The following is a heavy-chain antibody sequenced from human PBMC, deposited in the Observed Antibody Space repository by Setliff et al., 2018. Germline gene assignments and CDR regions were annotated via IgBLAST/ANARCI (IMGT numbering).Heavy chain of an antibody. J-gene: IGHJ4*02. D-gene: IGHD5-12*01. CDR3: VRGPGPSVVVAIPFDH. CDR1: GYAFITFG. Sequence: ASVKVSCKTSGYAFITFGMSWVRQAPGHGLEWMGWMSPVYGIANYARKFQGRVTLTADTSTTTAYLELASLRDDDTAVYYCVRGPGPSVVVAIPFDHWGQGSLVTVSS. V-gene: IGHV1-18*01. CDR2: MSPVYGIA.